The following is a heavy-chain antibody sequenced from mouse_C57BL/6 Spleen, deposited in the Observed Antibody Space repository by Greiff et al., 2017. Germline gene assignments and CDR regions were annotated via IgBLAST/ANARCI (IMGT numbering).Heavy chain of an antibody. CDR2: IDPETGGT. CDR1: GYTFTDYE. J-gene: IGHJ3*01. D-gene: IGHD3-2*02. V-gene: IGHV1-15*01. Sequence: LMESGAELVRPGASVTLSCKASGYTFTDYEMHWVKQTPVHGLEWIGAIDPETGGTAYNQKFKGKAILTADKSSSTAYMELRSLTSEDSAVYYCTRQLRLPSFADWGQGTLVTVSA. CDR3: TRQLRLPSFAD.